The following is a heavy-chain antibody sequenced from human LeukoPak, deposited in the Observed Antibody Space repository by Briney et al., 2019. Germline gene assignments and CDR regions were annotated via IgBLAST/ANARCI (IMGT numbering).Heavy chain of an antibody. CDR3: ARVARFDSIDY. V-gene: IGHV3-72*01. J-gene: IGHJ4*02. Sequence: PGASLRLSCAASGFTFSDHYMDWVRQAPGKGLEWVGRTKKKANNYNTEYAASVKGRFIISRDDSKNSLFLQMNSLKTEDTAVYYCARVARFDSIDYWGQGTLVTVSS. CDR2: TKKKANNYNT. D-gene: IGHD3-9*01. CDR1: GFTFSDHY.